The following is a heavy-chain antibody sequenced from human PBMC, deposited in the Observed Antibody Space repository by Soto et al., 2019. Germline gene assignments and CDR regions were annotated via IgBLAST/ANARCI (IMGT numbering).Heavy chain of an antibody. CDR1: GFTFSSYA. CDR3: AKDTAPEVRGGDGGALDAFDI. J-gene: IGHJ3*02. CDR2: ISGSGGST. V-gene: IGHV3-23*01. D-gene: IGHD3-10*01. Sequence: EVQLLESGGGLVQPGGSLRLSCAASGFTFSSYAMSWVRQAPGKGLEWVSAISGSGGSTYYADSVKGRFTISRDNSKNTLYLQMNSLRAEDTAVYYCAKDTAPEVRGGDGGALDAFDIWGQGTMVTVSS.